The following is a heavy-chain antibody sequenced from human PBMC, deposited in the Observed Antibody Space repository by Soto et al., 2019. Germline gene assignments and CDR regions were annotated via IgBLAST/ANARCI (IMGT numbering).Heavy chain of an antibody. D-gene: IGHD6-19*01. V-gene: IGHV3-21*01. J-gene: IGHJ6*03. CDR1: GFTFSSYS. CDR3: ARELSSGWATDPAGYMDV. CDR2: ISSSSSYI. Sequence: GGSLRLSCAASGFTFSSYSMNWVRQAPGKGLEWVSSISSSSSYIYYADSVKGRFTISRDNAKNSLNLQMNSLRAEDTAVYYCARELSSGWATDPAGYMDVWGKGTTVTVSS.